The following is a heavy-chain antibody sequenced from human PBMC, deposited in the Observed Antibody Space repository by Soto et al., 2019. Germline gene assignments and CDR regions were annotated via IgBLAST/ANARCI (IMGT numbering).Heavy chain of an antibody. CDR1: GFTFNNYW. V-gene: IGHV3-74*01. D-gene: IGHD4-4*01. CDR3: AAMATVTTDDSY. CDR2: ISSDGSST. Sequence: EVQLVESGGGLVQPGGSLRLSCAASGFTFNNYWMHWVRQDPGKGLVWVSRISSDGSSTNYADSVKGRFAISRDNAKNTVYLQMNSLRAEDMAVYYCAAMATVTTDDSYWGQGTLVTVSS. J-gene: IGHJ4*02.